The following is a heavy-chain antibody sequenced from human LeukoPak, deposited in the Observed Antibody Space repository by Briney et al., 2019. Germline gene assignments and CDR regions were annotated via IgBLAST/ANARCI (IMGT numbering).Heavy chain of an antibody. J-gene: IGHJ4*02. Sequence: PGGSLRLSCAASGLTFSSYTMNWVRRAPGQGLEWVSSISNGNSYIYYADSVKGRFTISRDNAESSLYLQMNSLRPEDTAVYYCAKVATSSHPFDFWGQGTLVTVSS. V-gene: IGHV3-21*01. CDR2: ISNGNSYI. CDR3: AKVATSSHPFDF. CDR1: GLTFSSYT.